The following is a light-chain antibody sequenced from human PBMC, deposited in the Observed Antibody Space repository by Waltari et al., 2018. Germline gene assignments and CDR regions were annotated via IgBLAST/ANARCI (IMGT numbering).Light chain of an antibody. J-gene: IGLJ1*01. Sequence: QSALTQPASVSGSPGQSITISCTGTSSDVGGYNYVSWYQQHPGKAPKLMIYDVSNRPSGVSNRFSCSKSGNTASLTISGLQAEDEADYYCSSYTSSSTFWVFGTGTKVTVL. CDR3: SSYTSSSTFWV. CDR1: SSDVGGYNY. CDR2: DVS. V-gene: IGLV2-14*03.